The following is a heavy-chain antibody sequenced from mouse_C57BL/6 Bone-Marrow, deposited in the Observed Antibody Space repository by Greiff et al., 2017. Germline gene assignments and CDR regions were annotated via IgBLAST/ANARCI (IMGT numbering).Heavy chain of an antibody. Sequence: EVQLVESGGGLVKPGGSLKLSCAASGFTFSSYAMSWVRQTPEKRLEWVATISDGGSYTYYPDNVKGRLPISRDNAKNNLYLQMSHLKSEDTAMYDCARDRLYYSNYVCWYFDVWGTGTTVTVSS. V-gene: IGHV5-4*01. CDR3: ARDRLYYSNYVCWYFDV. CDR2: ISDGGSYT. CDR1: GFTFSSYA. J-gene: IGHJ1*03. D-gene: IGHD2-5*01.